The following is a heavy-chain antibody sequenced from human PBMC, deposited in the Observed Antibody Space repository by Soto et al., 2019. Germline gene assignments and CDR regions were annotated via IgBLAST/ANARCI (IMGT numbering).Heavy chain of an antibody. CDR3: ARVQEGGSYYWFDP. CDR1: GGSFSGYY. J-gene: IGHJ5*02. D-gene: IGHD1-26*01. Sequence: SETLSLTCAVYGGSFSGYYWSWIRQPPGKGLEWIGEINHSGSTNYNPSLKSRVTISVDTSKNQFSLKLSSVTAADTAVYYCARVQEGGSYYWFDPWGQGTLVTVSS. V-gene: IGHV4-34*01. CDR2: INHSGST.